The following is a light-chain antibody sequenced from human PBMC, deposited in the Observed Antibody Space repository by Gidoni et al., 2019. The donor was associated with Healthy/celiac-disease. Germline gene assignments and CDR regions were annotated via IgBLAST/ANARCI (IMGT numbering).Light chain of an antibody. V-gene: IGKV1-5*01. CDR1: QSISSW. J-gene: IGKJ2*01. CDR3: QQYNSYSYT. Sequence: DIQMTQSPSTLSASVGDRVTITCRASQSISSWLAWYQQKPGKAPKLLIYDASSLESGVPSRFSGSGSGTAFTLTISSLQPDDFATYYCQQYNSYSYTFGPGTKLEIK. CDR2: DAS.